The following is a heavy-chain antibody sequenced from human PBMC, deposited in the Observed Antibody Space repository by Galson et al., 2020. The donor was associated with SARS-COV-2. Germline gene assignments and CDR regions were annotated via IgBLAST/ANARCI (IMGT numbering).Heavy chain of an antibody. CDR1: GGSIGSGGYF. CDR2: IYHTGTT. CDR3: AGDRGMYSSSSLDC. D-gene: IGHD6-6*01. Sequence: TLSLTCTVSGGSIGSGGYFWTWIRQHPGKGLEWIGYIYHTGTTYYNPSLESRVIISVDKSKNQFSLRLNSVTAADTAVYYCAGDRGMYSSSSLDCWGQGILVTVSS. J-gene: IGHJ4*02. V-gene: IGHV4-31*03.